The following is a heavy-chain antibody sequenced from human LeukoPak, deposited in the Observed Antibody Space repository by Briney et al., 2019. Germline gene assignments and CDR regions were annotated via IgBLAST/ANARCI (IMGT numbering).Heavy chain of an antibody. J-gene: IGHJ4*02. CDR2: IYYSGGT. CDR1: GGSISSSSYY. Sequence: PSETLSLTCTVSGGSISSSSYYWGWIRQPPGKGLEWIGSIYYSGGTYYNPSLKSRVTISVDASKNQFSLKLASVTAADTAVYFCFSRFLEWLHVNWGQGTLVTVSS. V-gene: IGHV4-39*01. CDR3: FSRFLEWLHVN. D-gene: IGHD3-3*01.